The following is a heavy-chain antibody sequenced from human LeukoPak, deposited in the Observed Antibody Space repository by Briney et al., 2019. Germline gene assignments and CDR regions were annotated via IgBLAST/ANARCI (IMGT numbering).Heavy chain of an antibody. D-gene: IGHD3-22*01. CDR2: VWYDGSKT. Sequence: LPGGSLRLSCAASGFTFSSYAMHWVRQAPGKGLEWVAVVWYDGSKTYSADSVKGRITISRDDSKNTLYLQMNSLRAEDTAVYYCARGVDYYDSSGTIDYWGQGTLVTVSS. CDR1: GFTFSSYA. J-gene: IGHJ4*02. V-gene: IGHV3-33*08. CDR3: ARGVDYYDSSGTIDY.